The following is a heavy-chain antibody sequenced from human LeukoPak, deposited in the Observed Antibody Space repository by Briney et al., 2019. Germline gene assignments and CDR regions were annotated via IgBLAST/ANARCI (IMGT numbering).Heavy chain of an antibody. V-gene: IGHV4-59*01. Sequence: SETLSLTCTVSGGSISSYYWSWIRQPPGKGLAWIGYIYYSGSTNYNPSLKSRVTISVDTSKNQFSLKLSSVTAADTAVYYCARSVEGYCSGTSCYYYYYMDVWGKGTTVTVSS. CDR1: GGSISSYY. CDR2: IYYSGST. CDR3: ARSVEGYCSGTSCYYYYYMDV. D-gene: IGHD2-15*01. J-gene: IGHJ6*03.